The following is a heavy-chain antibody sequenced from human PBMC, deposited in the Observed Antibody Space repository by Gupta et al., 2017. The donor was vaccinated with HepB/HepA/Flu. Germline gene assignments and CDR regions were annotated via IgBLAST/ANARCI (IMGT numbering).Heavy chain of an antibody. D-gene: IGHD3-3*01. J-gene: IGHJ5*01. CDR3: ARAAVPSGSGHYDWFDS. CDR1: GYTFTNYA. CDR2: INAGNYNT. V-gene: IGHV1-3*01. Sequence: QVHLVQSGAEMKKPGASVKISCKASGYTFTNYAVHWVRQAPGQRLEWMGWINAGNYNTKYSQKFQDRVTISRDTSTNTVYLEVTTLTSEDTSVYYCARAAVPSGSGHYDWFDSWGQGTLVTASS.